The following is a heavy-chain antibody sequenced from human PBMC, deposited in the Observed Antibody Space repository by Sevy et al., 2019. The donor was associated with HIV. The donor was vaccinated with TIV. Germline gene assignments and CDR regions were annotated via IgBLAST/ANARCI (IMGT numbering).Heavy chain of an antibody. CDR1: GFTFSSYA. CDR2: ISGADSST. V-gene: IGHV3-23*01. Sequence: GGSLRLSCAASGFTFSSYAMNWVRQAPGKGLQWVSAISGADSSTHYADSVKGRFTISRDNSKNTLYLQMNSLGAEDTAIYYCAKDVVVLIGDAFDIWGQGTMVTVSS. CDR3: AKDVVVLIGDAFDI. J-gene: IGHJ3*02. D-gene: IGHD3-22*01.